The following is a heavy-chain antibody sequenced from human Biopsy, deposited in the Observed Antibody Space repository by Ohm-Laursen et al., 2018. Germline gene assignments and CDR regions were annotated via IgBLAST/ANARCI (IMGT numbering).Heavy chain of an antibody. Sequence: SETLSLTCAVYNVSFSSFYWSWILQPPGKGLEWIGEISHTGSTNYNPPLKSRVFMSVDTSRSQFSLKLSSVTAADTAVYYCARNRVDVVKVTTIGWNFDLWGRGTLVTVS. CDR2: ISHTGST. J-gene: IGHJ2*01. D-gene: IGHD5-12*01. V-gene: IGHV4-34*01. CDR1: NVSFSSFY. CDR3: ARNRVDVVKVTTIGWNFDL.